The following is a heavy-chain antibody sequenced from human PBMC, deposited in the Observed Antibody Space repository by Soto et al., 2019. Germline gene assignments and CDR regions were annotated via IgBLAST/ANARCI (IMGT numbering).Heavy chain of an antibody. CDR1: GFTFSNAW. Sequence: EVQLVESGGGLVKPGGSLRLSCAASGFTFSNAWMSWVRQAPGKGLEWVGRIKSKTDGGTTDYAAPVKGRFTISRDDSKNTLYLQMNSPKTHDTAVYYCTTDHLRFLEWLLPADAFDIWGQGTMVTVSS. J-gene: IGHJ3*02. CDR2: IKSKTDGGTT. V-gene: IGHV3-15*01. D-gene: IGHD3-3*01. CDR3: TTDHLRFLEWLLPADAFDI.